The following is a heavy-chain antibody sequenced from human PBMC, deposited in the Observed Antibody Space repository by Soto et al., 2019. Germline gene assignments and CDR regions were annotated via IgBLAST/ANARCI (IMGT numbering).Heavy chain of an antibody. CDR1: GFTFDDYA. J-gene: IGHJ4*02. D-gene: IGHD5-12*01. CDR3: AKGQYSGYDPVVDY. Sequence: GGSLRLSCAASGFTFDDYAMHWVRQAPGKGLEWVSGISWNSGSIGYADSVKGRFTISRDNAKNSLYLQMNSLRAEDTALYYCAKGQYSGYDPVVDYWGQGTRVTVSS. CDR2: ISWNSGSI. V-gene: IGHV3-9*01.